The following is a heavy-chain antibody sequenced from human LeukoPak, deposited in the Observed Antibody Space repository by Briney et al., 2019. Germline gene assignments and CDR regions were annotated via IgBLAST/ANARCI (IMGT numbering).Heavy chain of an antibody. V-gene: IGHV4-61*02. Sequence: PSETLSLTCTVSGGSISSANYYWRWIRQPAGKGLEWIGRIYTSGSTNYNPSLKSRVTISVDTSKNQFSLKLNSVTAADTAVYYCARDTKNWGQGTLVTVSS. CDR3: ARDTKN. J-gene: IGHJ4*02. CDR1: GGSISSANYY. CDR2: IYTSGST. D-gene: IGHD1-1*01.